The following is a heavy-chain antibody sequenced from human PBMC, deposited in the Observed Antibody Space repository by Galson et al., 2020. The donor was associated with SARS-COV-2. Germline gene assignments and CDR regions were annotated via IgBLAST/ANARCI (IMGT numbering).Heavy chain of an antibody. Sequence: WVRQAPGKGLEWVANIKQDGSEKYYVDSVKGRFTISRDNAKNSLYLQMNSLRAEDTAVYYCARSGGKGGGLYYDFWSGYYPQYPSELDYWGQGTLVTVSS. CDR2: IKQDGSEK. D-gene: IGHD3-3*01. CDR3: ARSGGKGGGLYYDFWSGYYPQYPSELDY. J-gene: IGHJ4*02. V-gene: IGHV3-7*01.